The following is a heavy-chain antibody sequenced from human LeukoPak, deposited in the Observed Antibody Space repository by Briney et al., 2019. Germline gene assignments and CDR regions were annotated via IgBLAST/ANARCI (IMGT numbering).Heavy chain of an antibody. Sequence: PGGSLRLSCAASGFTFSSYSMNWVRQAPGKGQEWVSYISSSSSTIYYADSVKGRFTISRDNAKNSLYLQMNSLRAEDTAVYYCARDPCGTAWGQGTLVTVSS. J-gene: IGHJ5*02. CDR3: ARDPCGTA. V-gene: IGHV3-48*01. CDR1: GFTFSSYS. D-gene: IGHD1-1*01. CDR2: ISSSSSTI.